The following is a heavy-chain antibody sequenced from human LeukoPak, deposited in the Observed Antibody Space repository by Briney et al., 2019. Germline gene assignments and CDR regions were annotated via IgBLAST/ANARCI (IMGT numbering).Heavy chain of an antibody. CDR3: ARGFMVRGVITFDY. J-gene: IGHJ4*02. V-gene: IGHV4-34*01. Sequence: SETLSLTCAVYGGSFSGYYWSWTRQPPGKGLEWIGEINHSGSTNYNPSLKSRVTISVDTSKNQFSLKLSSVTAADTAVYYCARGFMVRGVITFDYWGQGTLVTVSS. D-gene: IGHD3-10*01. CDR1: GGSFSGYY. CDR2: INHSGST.